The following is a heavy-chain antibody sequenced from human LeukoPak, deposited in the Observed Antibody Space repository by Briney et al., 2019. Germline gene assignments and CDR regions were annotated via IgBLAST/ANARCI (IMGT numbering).Heavy chain of an antibody. CDR2: INPNSGGT. V-gene: IGHV1-2*02. CDR3: ARVRWSSGYSLDY. D-gene: IGHD3-22*01. J-gene: IGHJ4*02. CDR1: GYTFTGYY. Sequence: ASVKVSCKASGYTFTGYYMHWVRQAPGQGLEWMGWINPNSGGTNYAQKFQGRVTMTRDTSISTAYMELSGLRSDDTAVYYCARVRWSSGYSLDYWGQGTLVTVSS.